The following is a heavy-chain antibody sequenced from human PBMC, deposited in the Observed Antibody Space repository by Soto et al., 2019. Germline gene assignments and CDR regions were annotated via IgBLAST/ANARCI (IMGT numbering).Heavy chain of an antibody. V-gene: IGHV1-2*04. D-gene: IGHD2-8*01. CDR2: INPKSGGT. CDR3: ARGHSTYCSNGVCSFFYNHEMDV. Sequence: ASVKVSCKASGYSFSDYHIHWVRQAPGQGLEWLGRINPKSGGTSSAQKFQGWVTMTRDTSISTAYMELTRLRSDDTAVYFCARGHSTYCSNGVCSFFYNHEMDVWGQGTTVTVSS. J-gene: IGHJ6*02. CDR1: GYSFSDYH.